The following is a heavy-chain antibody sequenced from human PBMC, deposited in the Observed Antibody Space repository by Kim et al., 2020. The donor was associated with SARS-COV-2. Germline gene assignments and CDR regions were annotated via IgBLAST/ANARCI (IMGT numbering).Heavy chain of an antibody. CDR3: ARGHEDYSLYIAPDY. Sequence: ASVKVSCKTSGYTFTSYGIAWVRQAPGQRLEWVGWISGYNGKTEYVEKFQGRVTMTTDTSTSTAYMELRRLRSNDTAVYYCARGHEDYSLYIAPDYWGQG. CDR2: ISGYNGKT. V-gene: IGHV1-18*04. J-gene: IGHJ4*02. CDR1: GYTFTSYG. D-gene: IGHD2-15*01.